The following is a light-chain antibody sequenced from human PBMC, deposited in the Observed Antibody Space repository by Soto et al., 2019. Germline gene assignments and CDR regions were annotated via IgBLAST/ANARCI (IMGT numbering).Light chain of an antibody. J-gene: IGKJ1*01. V-gene: IGKV1-5*03. CDR1: QSINKW. Sequence: DIQMTQSPSTLSGSVGDRVTITCRASQSINKWMAWYQLKPGKAPRLLIYKASTLEIGVPSRFSGSGSGTEFTLTISSLQPDDVATYYCQQYNDYSWTFGQGTKVDIK. CDR2: KAS. CDR3: QQYNDYSWT.